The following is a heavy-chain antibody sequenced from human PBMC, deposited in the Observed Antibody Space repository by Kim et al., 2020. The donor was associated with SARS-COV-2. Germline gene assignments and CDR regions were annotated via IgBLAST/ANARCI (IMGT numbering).Heavy chain of an antibody. CDR3: ARDGRIQLWSAKYYFDY. V-gene: IGHV3-30-3*01. CDR1: GFTFSSYA. J-gene: IGHJ4*02. CDR2: ISNDGSNK. Sequence: GGSLRLSCAASGFTFSSYAMHWVRQAPGKGLEWVAVISNDGSNKNYADSVKGRFTISRYNSKNTLYLQMNSLRAEDTAVYYCARDGRIQLWSAKYYFDYWGQGTLVTVSS. D-gene: IGHD5-18*01.